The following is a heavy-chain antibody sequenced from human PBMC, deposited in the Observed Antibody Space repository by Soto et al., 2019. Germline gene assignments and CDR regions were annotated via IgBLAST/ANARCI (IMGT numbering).Heavy chain of an antibody. CDR1: GGTFSSYS. J-gene: IGHJ3*02. CDR2: IIPIFGTA. V-gene: IGHV1-69*13. D-gene: IGHD3-10*01. Sequence: SVKVSCKASGGTFSSYSISWVLQAPGQGLEWMGGIIPIFGTANYAQKFQGRVTITADESTSTAYMELSSLRSEDTAVYYCARVVSWFGELLRAHAFDIWGQGTMVTVSS. CDR3: ARVVSWFGELLRAHAFDI.